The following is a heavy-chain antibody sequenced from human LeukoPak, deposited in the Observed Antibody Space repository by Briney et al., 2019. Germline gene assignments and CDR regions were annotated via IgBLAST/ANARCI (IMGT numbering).Heavy chain of an antibody. CDR1: GFTVSNNY. D-gene: IGHD1-14*01. Sequence: GGSLRLSCAASGFTVSNNYMSWVRQAPGKGLEWVAVISYDGSNKYYADSVKGRFTISRDNSKNTLYLQMNSLRAEDTAVYYCARDRKGDPRYFFDYWGQGTLVTVSS. V-gene: IGHV3-30-3*01. CDR3: ARDRKGDPRYFFDY. J-gene: IGHJ4*02. CDR2: ISYDGSNK.